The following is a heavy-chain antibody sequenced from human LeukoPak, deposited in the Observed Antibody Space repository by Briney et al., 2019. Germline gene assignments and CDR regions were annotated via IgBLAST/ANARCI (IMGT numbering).Heavy chain of an antibody. D-gene: IGHD3-10*01. J-gene: IGHJ4*02. V-gene: IGHV4-30-4*01. CDR1: GGSISSGDYY. Sequence: PSQTLSPTCTVSGGSISSGDYYWSWIRQPPGKGLEWIGYIYYSGSTYYNPSLKSRVTISVDTSKNQFSLKLSSVTAADTAVYYCASVPGYYGSGSYYFWGQGTLVTVSS. CDR3: ASVPGYYGSGSYYF. CDR2: IYYSGST.